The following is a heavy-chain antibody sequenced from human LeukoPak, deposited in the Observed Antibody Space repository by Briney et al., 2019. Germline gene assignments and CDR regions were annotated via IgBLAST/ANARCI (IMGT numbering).Heavy chain of an antibody. J-gene: IGHJ3*02. CDR2: INHSGST. CDR3: ARRGRRRVYYYDSSAYSEVAFDI. D-gene: IGHD3-22*01. Sequence: SETLSLTCAVYGGSFSDYYWNWIRQPPGKGREWIGEINHSGSTNYNPSLKSRVTISVDTSKNQFSLKLSSVTAADTAVYYCARRGRRRVYYYDSSAYSEVAFDIWGQGTMVTVSS. CDR1: GGSFSDYY. V-gene: IGHV4-34*01.